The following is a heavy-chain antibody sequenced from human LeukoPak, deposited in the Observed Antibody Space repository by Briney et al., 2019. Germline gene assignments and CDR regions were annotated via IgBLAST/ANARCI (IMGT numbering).Heavy chain of an antibody. J-gene: IGHJ4*02. CDR3: ARGGVVVPAAIDY. Sequence: ASVRVSCKASGYTFTGYYMHWVRQAPGQGLEWMGWINPNSGGTNYAQKFQGRVTMTRDTSISTAYMELSRLRSDDTAVYYCARGGVVVPAAIDYWGQGTLVTVSS. CDR1: GYTFTGYY. CDR2: INPNSGGT. V-gene: IGHV1-2*02. D-gene: IGHD2-2*02.